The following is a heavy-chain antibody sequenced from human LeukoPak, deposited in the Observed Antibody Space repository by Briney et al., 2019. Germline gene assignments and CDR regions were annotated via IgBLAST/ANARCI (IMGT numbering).Heavy chain of an antibody. CDR2: VNPNSGGT. D-gene: IGHD3-10*01. Sequence: ASVTVSFTASGYTFTVYYMHWVRHAPGQGLEWMGWVNPNSGGTNYAQKFQGRVTMTRDTSISTAYMELSRLRSDDTAVYYCARSGADYYYYMDGWGKGTTVTVSS. V-gene: IGHV1-2*02. J-gene: IGHJ6*03. CDR3: ARSGADYYYYMDG. CDR1: GYTFTVYY.